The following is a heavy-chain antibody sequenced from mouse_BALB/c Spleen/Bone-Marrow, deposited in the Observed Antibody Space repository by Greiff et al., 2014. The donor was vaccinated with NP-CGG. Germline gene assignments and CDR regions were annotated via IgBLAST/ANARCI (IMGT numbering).Heavy chain of an antibody. V-gene: IGHV1-77*01. Sequence: QVQLQQSGPELVKPGASVKMSCKASGYTFTDYVISWVKQRTGQGLEWIGEIYPGSGSTYYNEKFKGKATLTADKSSNTAYMRLSSLTSEDSAVYFCADGNYGMDYWGQGTSVTVSS. CDR3: ADGNYGMDY. CDR2: IYPGSGST. J-gene: IGHJ4*01. CDR1: GYTFTDYV. D-gene: IGHD2-1*01.